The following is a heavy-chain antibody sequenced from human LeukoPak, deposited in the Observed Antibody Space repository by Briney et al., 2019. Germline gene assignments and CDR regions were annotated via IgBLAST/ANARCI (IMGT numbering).Heavy chain of an antibody. CDR1: GYTSTYRY. Sequence: SVKVSCKASGYTSTYRYLHWVRQAPEQAFEWMGSITPFNGNTNYAQKFPDRVTITRDRPMSTAYMELSSLRSEDTAMYYCAIQEYCSGGSCYFVFDYWGQGTLVTVSS. J-gene: IGHJ4*02. CDR2: ITPFNGNT. CDR3: AIQEYCSGGSCYFVFDY. V-gene: IGHV1-45*02. D-gene: IGHD2-15*01.